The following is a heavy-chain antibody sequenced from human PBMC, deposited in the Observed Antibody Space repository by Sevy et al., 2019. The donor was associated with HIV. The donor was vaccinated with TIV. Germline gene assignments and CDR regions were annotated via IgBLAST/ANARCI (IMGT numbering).Heavy chain of an antibody. Sequence: ASVKVSCKASGYTFTNYAIHWVRHAPGQKHEWMGRINVGNGNTLSQKFQDRATFTRDTSASTAYMQLISLRSEDTAVYYCARGEFCSGSSCYSEFFDYWGQGALVTVSS. CDR1: GYTFTNYA. V-gene: IGHV1-3*01. CDR2: INVGNGNT. J-gene: IGHJ4*02. D-gene: IGHD2-15*01. CDR3: ARGEFCSGSSCYSEFFDY.